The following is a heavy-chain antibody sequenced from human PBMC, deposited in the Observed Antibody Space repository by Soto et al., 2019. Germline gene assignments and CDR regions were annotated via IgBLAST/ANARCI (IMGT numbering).Heavy chain of an antibody. CDR2: ISLSGSTI. D-gene: IGHD3-3*02. V-gene: IGHV3-48*03. CDR1: GFAFSNYE. Sequence: EVQLVESGGGLVQPGGSLRLSCAASGFAFSNYEMNWVRQAPGKGLEWVSYISLSGSTIYYADSVKGRFTISRDDAKNSLYLQMNSLRAEDTAVYYCARESFSASPNFFDYWGQGTLVTVSS. CDR3: ARESFSASPNFFDY. J-gene: IGHJ4*02.